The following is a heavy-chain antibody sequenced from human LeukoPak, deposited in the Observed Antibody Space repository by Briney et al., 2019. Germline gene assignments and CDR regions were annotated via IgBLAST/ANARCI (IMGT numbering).Heavy chain of an antibody. J-gene: IGHJ4*02. Sequence: SQTLSLTCAISGDSVSSNSAAWNWIRQSPSRGLEWLGRTYYRSKWYNDYAVSVKSRITINPATSKNQFSLQLNSVTPEDTAVYYCARERWLQLGVPQIDYWGQGTLVTVSS. CDR3: ARERWLQLGVPQIDY. D-gene: IGHD5-24*01. V-gene: IGHV6-1*01. CDR1: GDSVSSNSAA. CDR2: TYYRSKWYN.